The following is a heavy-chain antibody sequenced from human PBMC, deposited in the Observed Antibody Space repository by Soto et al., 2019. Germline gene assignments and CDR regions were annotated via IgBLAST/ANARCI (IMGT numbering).Heavy chain of an antibody. V-gene: IGHV3-23*01. CDR1: GFTFSVYA. D-gene: IGHD2-21*02. CDR2: VTANGGST. J-gene: IGHJ6*02. CDR3: ASLGVGDWANYYCYCDMDV. Sequence: GALRLSCAATGFTFSVYAMTWVRQAPGKGLEGVSAVTANGGSTYSADSVKGRFTISRDNSKNTLFLQMVSLRAEYTAVYYCASLGVGDWANYYCYCDMDVCSRRTTVTVSS.